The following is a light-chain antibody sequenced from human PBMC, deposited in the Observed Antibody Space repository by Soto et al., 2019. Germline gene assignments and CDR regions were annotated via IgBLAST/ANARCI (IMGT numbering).Light chain of an antibody. Sequence: QSGLTQPASVSGSPGQSITSSCTGSSSDIGDYAYVSWYQQHPDKAPKLMIYEVSNRPSGVSNRFSGSKSGNTASLTISGLLAEDEADYYCSSYTSSNSILFGGGTK. J-gene: IGLJ3*02. V-gene: IGLV2-14*01. CDR3: SSYTSSNSIL. CDR2: EVS. CDR1: SSDIGDYAY.